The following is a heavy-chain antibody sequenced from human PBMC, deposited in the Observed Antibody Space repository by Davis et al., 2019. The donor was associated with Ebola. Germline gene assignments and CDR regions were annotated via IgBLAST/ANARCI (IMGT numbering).Heavy chain of an antibody. CDR1: GYTFTSYY. V-gene: IGHV1-46*01. CDR2: INPSGGST. CDR3: ARASSSWYYFDY. J-gene: IGHJ4*02. Sequence: ASVKVSCKASGYTFTSYYMHWVRQAPGQGLGWMGIINPSGGSTSYAQKFQGRVTMTRDTSTSTVYMELSSLRSEDTAVYYCARASSSWYYFDYWGQGTLVTVSS. D-gene: IGHD6-13*01.